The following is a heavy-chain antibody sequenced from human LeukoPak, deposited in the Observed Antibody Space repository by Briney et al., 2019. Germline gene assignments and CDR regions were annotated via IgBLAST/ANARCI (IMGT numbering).Heavy chain of an antibody. Sequence: GGSLRLSFAASRFTFSSYSMNWVRQAPGKGLEWVSSISSSSSYIYYADSVKGRFTISRDNAKNSLYLQMNSLRAEDTAVYYCARDPDYDFWSGYYSGNWFDPWGQGTLVTVSS. J-gene: IGHJ5*02. D-gene: IGHD3-3*01. CDR3: ARDPDYDFWSGYYSGNWFDP. V-gene: IGHV3-21*01. CDR1: RFTFSSYS. CDR2: ISSSSSYI.